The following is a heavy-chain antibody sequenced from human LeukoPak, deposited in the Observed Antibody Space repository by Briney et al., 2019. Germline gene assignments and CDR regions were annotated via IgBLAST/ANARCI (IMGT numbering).Heavy chain of an antibody. Sequence: PGGSLRLSCAASGFTFNSYAMHWVRQAPGKGLEWVAFISSDGRYKSHADSVKGRCTISRDNSKNTLYLQMNSLRPEDTAVYYCARARSIVGVSPFQHWGQGTLVTVSS. V-gene: IGHV3-30*04. CDR1: GFTFNSYA. D-gene: IGHD1-26*01. CDR3: ARARSIVGVSPFQH. CDR2: ISSDGRYK. J-gene: IGHJ1*01.